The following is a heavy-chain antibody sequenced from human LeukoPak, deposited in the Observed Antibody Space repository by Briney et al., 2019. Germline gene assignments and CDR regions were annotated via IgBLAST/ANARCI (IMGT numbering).Heavy chain of an antibody. J-gene: IGHJ5*02. CDR2: IYHSGST. V-gene: IGHV4-38-2*01. CDR1: GYSISSGYY. CDR3: ARPTRGYCSGGSCYATQHGWFDP. D-gene: IGHD2-15*01. Sequence: SETLSLTCAVSGYSISSGYYWGWIRQPPGEGLEWIGGIYHSGSTYYNPSLKSRVTISVDTSKNQFSLKLSSVTAADTAVYYCARPTRGYCSGGSCYATQHGWFDPWGRGTLVTVSS.